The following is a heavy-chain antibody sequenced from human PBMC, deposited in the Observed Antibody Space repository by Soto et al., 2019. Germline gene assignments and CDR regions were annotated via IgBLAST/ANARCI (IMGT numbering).Heavy chain of an antibody. Sequence: QVQLQESGPGLVKPSGTLSLTCAVSGGSISSSNWWSWVRQPPGKGLEWLGEIYHSGGPNYNPSLRSRVTISLDKSKNQFSLKLSSVTAADTAVYYCARGGSYRTLDYWGQGTLVTVSS. D-gene: IGHD3-16*02. V-gene: IGHV4-4*02. J-gene: IGHJ4*02. CDR3: ARGGSYRTLDY. CDR2: IYHSGGP. CDR1: GGSISSSNW.